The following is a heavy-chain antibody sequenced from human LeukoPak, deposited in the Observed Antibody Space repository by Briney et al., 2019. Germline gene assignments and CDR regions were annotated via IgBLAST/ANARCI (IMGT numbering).Heavy chain of an antibody. J-gene: IGHJ4*02. V-gene: IGHV3-30*19. D-gene: IGHD6-13*01. Sequence: GGSLRLSCAASGFTFSSYGMHWVRQAPGKGLEWVAVISYDGSNKYYADSVKGRFTISKDNSKNTLYLQMNSLRAEDTAVYYCATTTRYSSSPGALGYWGQGTLVTVSS. CDR1: GFTFSSYG. CDR3: ATTTRYSSSPGALGY. CDR2: ISYDGSNK.